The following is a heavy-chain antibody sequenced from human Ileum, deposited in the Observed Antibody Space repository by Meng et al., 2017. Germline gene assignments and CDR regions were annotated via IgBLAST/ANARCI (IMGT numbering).Heavy chain of an antibody. V-gene: IGHV3-48*03. J-gene: IGHJ4*02. CDR3: ARDKGSGYSDEESGFDY. CDR1: GFMFSGFE. D-gene: IGHD5-12*01. Sequence: GGSLRLSCAASGFMFSGFEMNWVRQAPGKGLEWISYISDSGVTIYADSVKGRFTISRDNAKNSLFLQMNSLRVEDTAVYYCARDKGSGYSDEESGFDYWGQGTLVT. CDR2: ISDSGVTI.